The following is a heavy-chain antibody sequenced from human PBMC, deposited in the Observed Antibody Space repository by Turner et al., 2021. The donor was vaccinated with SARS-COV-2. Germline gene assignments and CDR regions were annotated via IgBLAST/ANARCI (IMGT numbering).Heavy chain of an antibody. Sequence: EVQLVESGGGLVQPGGSLRLSCAASGFTFSNYSMNWVRQAPGKGLEWVSYISSSSSTIYYADSVKGRFTISRDNAKNSLYLQMNSLRAEDTAVYYCAREHGYSYGPYYYGMDVWGQGTTVTVSS. CDR3: AREHGYSYGPYYYGMDV. D-gene: IGHD5-18*01. CDR2: ISSSSSTI. J-gene: IGHJ6*02. V-gene: IGHV3-48*01. CDR1: GFTFSNYS.